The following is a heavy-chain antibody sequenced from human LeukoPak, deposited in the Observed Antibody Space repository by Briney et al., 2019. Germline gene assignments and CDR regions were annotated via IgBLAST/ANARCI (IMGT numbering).Heavy chain of an antibody. J-gene: IGHJ4*02. CDR1: GFTFSGYW. CDR2: ISTDGSYT. V-gene: IGHV3-74*01. Sequence: PGGSLRLSCAASGFTFSGYWMHWGRQAPGKGLVWVARISTDGSYTSYADCVKGRFTISRDNAKNTVYLQMSSLRAEDTAIYYCARICSTTDCLISAWGQGTLVTVSS. D-gene: IGHD2-2*01. CDR3: ARICSTTDCLISA.